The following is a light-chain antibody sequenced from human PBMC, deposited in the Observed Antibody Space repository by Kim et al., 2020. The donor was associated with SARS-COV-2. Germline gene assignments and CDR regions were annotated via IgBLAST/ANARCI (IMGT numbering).Light chain of an antibody. V-gene: IGLV2-8*01. Sequence: GQAVPCSCAGHCGDFGGYTYSAWYHQSQAIAPRHRFYEVSRRRSGVSDGCSGSKSGNTAALCVSVRRAEDEADDYCGSYAGSSDLVCGGGTPLTVL. CDR3: GSYAGSSDLV. CDR1: CGDFGGYTY. J-gene: IGLJ2*01. CDR2: EVS.